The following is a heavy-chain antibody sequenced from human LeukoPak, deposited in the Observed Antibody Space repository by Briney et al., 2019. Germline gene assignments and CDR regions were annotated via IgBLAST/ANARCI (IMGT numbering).Heavy chain of an antibody. D-gene: IGHD4-4*01. J-gene: IGHJ4*02. CDR1: GGSFSGYY. V-gene: IGHV4-34*01. Sequence: SETLSLTCAVYGGSFSGYYWSWIRQPPGKGLEWIGEINHSGSTNYNPSLKSRVTISVDTSKNQFSLKLSSVTAADTAVYYCARVPRYSTADYWGQGTLVTVSS. CDR3: ARVPRYSTADY. CDR2: INHSGST.